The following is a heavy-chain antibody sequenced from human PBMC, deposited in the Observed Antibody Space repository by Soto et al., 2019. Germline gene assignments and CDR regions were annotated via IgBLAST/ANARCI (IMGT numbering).Heavy chain of an antibody. D-gene: IGHD3-3*01. Sequence: PGGSLRLSCAASGFTFSSYAMSWVRQAPGKGLEWVSAISGSGGSTYYADSVKGRFTISRDNSRNTLYLQMNSLRAEDTAVYYCANSDFWSGYPRPPLMDVWGQGTTVTVSS. V-gene: IGHV3-23*01. CDR1: GFTFSSYA. J-gene: IGHJ6*02. CDR2: ISGSGGST. CDR3: ANSDFWSGYPRPPLMDV.